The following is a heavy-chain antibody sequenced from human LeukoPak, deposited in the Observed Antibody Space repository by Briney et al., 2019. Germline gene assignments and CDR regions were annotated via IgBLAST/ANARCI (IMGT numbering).Heavy chain of an antibody. D-gene: IGHD2-2*02. CDR2: IYYSGST. Sequence: PSETLSLTCTVSGGTISSSSYYWGWIRQPPGKGLEWIGSIYYSGSTYYNPSLKSRVTIYVDTSKNQFSLKLSSVTAADKAWYYCARLECGSTSCYIGDAFGIRREGANATIPS. CDR3: ARLECGSTSCYIGDAFGI. V-gene: IGHV4-39*01. CDR1: GGTISSSSYY. J-gene: IGHJ3*02.